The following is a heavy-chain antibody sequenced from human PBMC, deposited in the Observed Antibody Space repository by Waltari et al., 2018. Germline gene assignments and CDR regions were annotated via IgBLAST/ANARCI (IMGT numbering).Heavy chain of an antibody. CDR2: IKSRGDGETT. Sequence: EVHLVESGGGLVKPGGCLRLSCAASGFTFSNAWMNWVRQAPGKGLEWVGRIKSRGDGETTDYAASVKGRFTISRDDSQNTVSIQRNSLRTKDSAVYFCAAGTGKTDLDYWGQGSLVTVSS. CDR1: GFTFSNAW. J-gene: IGHJ4*02. CDR3: AAGTGKTDLDY. V-gene: IGHV3-15*01.